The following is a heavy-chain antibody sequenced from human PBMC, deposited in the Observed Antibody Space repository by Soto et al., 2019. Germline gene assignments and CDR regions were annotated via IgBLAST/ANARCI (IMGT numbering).Heavy chain of an antibody. CDR3: ARGATMVRGVIITFYYYYYMDV. V-gene: IGHV1-46*03. CDR2: INPSGGST. D-gene: IGHD3-10*01. CDR1: GYTFTSYY. J-gene: IGHJ6*03. Sequence: GASVKVSCKASGYTFTSYYMHWVRQAPGQGLEWMGIINPSGGSTSYAQKFQGRVTMTRDTSTSTVYMELSSLRSEDTAVYYCARGATMVRGVIITFYYYYYMDVWGKGTTVTVS.